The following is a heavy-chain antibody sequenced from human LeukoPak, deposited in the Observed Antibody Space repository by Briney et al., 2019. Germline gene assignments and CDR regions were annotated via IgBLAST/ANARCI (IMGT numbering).Heavy chain of an antibody. CDR2: IKQDGSEK. V-gene: IGHV3-7*01. Sequence: GGSLRLSCAASGFTFSGYWMSWVRQAPGKGLEWVANIKQDGSEKYYVDSVKGRFTISRDNAKNSLYLQMNSLRVEDTAVYYCVSEGYNYSGMDVWGQGTTVTVS. CDR3: VSEGYNYSGMDV. J-gene: IGHJ6*02. CDR1: GFTFSGYW.